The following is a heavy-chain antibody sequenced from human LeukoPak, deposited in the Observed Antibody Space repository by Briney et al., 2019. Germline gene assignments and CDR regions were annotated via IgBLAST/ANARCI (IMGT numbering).Heavy chain of an antibody. D-gene: IGHD5-24*01. V-gene: IGHV1-69*13. CDR1: GGTFSSYA. Sequence: SVKVSCKASGGTFSSYAISWVRQAPGQGLEWMGGIIPIFGTANYAQKFQGRVTITADESTSTAYMELSSLRSEDTAVCYCARDFGDGYNYRHDAFDIWGQGTMVTVSS. CDR3: ARDFGDGYNYRHDAFDI. CDR2: IIPIFGTA. J-gene: IGHJ3*02.